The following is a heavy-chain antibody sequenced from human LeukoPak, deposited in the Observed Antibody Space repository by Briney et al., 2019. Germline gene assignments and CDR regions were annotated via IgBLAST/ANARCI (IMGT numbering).Heavy chain of an antibody. CDR2: MYSGGST. V-gene: IGHV4-39*01. CDR3: ARHMGNSGYERFDY. Sequence: SETLSLTCTVSGGSISSSGYYWGWIRQPPGKGLEWIGSMYSGGSTYYNASLKSRVTFSVDTSKNPFSLKLSSVTAADTAVYYCARHMGNSGYERFDYWGQGTLVTVSS. D-gene: IGHD5-12*01. J-gene: IGHJ4*02. CDR1: GGSISSSGYY.